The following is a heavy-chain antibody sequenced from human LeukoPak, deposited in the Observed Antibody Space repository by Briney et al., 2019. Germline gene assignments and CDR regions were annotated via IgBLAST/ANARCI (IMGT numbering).Heavy chain of an antibody. V-gene: IGHV4-4*07. Sequence: SETLSLTCSVSGGSINSYYWNWIRQPAAKGLELNGRIYSCGSSNTNPSLKSRVTMSVDTSKNQFSLKLSSVTAADTAVYYCASSCASCYFSWFDPWGQGTLVTVSS. D-gene: IGHD2-2*01. CDR1: GGSINSYY. J-gene: IGHJ5*02. CDR2: IYSCGSS. CDR3: ASSCASCYFSWFDP.